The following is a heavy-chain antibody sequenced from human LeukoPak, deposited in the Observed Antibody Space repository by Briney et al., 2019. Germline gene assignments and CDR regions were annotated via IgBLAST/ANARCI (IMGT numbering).Heavy chain of an antibody. V-gene: IGHV4-59*08. D-gene: IGHD3-16*02. Sequence: TSETLSLTCTVSGGSIGTYYWSWVRQSPGKGLEWIGYIYVTGNRYNPYLQSRVTISVDTSRNQFFLKMSSVTATDTAVYYCARHIGGGIEDMDVWGKGTKVTVSS. CDR2: IYVTGN. CDR1: GGSIGTYY. CDR3: ARHIGGGIEDMDV. J-gene: IGHJ6*03.